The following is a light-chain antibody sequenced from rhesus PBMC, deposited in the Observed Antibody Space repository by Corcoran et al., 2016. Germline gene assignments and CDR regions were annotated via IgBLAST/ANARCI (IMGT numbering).Light chain of an antibody. V-gene: IGKV1-46*01. CDR2: SAS. J-gene: IGKJ4*01. Sequence: DIQMTQSPSSLSASVGDTVTITCRASQSFSSSLAWYQQKPGKAPKLLSYSASSLQSGVPSRFSCSKSGTDFTLTISSLQPEDIATYYCQQYYSDPLTFGGGTKVELK. CDR1: QSFSSS. CDR3: QQYYSDPLT.